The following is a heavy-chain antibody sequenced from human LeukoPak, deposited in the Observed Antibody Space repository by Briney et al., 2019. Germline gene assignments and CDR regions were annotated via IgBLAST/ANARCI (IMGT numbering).Heavy chain of an antibody. CDR2: INPSGGST. D-gene: IGHD6-13*01. CDR1: GYTFTSYY. Sequence: VASVKVSCKASGYTFTSYYMHWVRQAPGQGLEWMGIINPSGGSTSYAQKFQGRVTMTRDTSTSTVYMELSSLRSEDTAVYYCARVLGIAAAGGYYMDVWGKGTTVTVSS. V-gene: IGHV1-46*01. CDR3: ARVLGIAAAGGYYMDV. J-gene: IGHJ6*03.